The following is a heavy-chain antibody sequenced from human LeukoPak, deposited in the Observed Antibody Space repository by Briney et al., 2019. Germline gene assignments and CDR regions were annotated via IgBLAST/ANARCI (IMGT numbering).Heavy chain of an antibody. D-gene: IGHD3-10*01. CDR1: GFTFSTYA. V-gene: IGHV3-23*01. CDR2: ISSTGGNT. Sequence: GGSLRLSCAASGFTFSTYAMSWVRQSPGQGLEWVSAISSTGGNTYYADSVRGRFTMSRDNSKSTLYLRMNSLRAEDTAVYYCAKDYVSGNGIWYFDIWGRGTLVTVSS. J-gene: IGHJ2*01. CDR3: AKDYVSGNGIWYFDI.